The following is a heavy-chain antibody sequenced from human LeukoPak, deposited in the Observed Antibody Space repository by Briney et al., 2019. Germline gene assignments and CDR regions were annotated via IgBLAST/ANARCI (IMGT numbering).Heavy chain of an antibody. Sequence: KPGGSLRLSCAASGFTFSDYYMGWIRQAPGKGLEWISYISSSSFYTSYADSVKGRFTISRDNAKNSLYLQMNSLRAEDTAVYYCARDHRLRYFDWSDFDYWGQGTLVTVSS. CDR3: ARDHRLRYFDWSDFDY. D-gene: IGHD3-9*01. J-gene: IGHJ4*02. V-gene: IGHV3-11*06. CDR2: ISSSSFYT. CDR1: GFTFSDYY.